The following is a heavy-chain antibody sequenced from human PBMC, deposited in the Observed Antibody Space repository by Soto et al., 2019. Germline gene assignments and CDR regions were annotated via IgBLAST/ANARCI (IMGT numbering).Heavy chain of an antibody. CDR3: GRHFWDVHRPGGSGISDS. V-gene: IGHV4-39*01. Sequence: PETLSLTYTVFGGSISSRLYYWDWIRQPPGKGLEWIGNIYFSGSTYYNPSLRSRVSISVDTSNNQFSLELSSVTAADTAVYFCGRHFWDVHRPGGSGISDSWGPGTLVTVS. J-gene: IGHJ4*02. CDR2: IYFSGST. CDR1: GGSISSRLYY. D-gene: IGHD3-3*01.